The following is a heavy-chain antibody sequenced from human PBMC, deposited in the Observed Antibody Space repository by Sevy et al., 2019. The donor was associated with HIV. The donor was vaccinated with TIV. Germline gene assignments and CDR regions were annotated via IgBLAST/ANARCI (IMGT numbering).Heavy chain of an antibody. J-gene: IGHJ5*02. V-gene: IGHV1-18*01. CDR1: GYTFTTYG. Sequence: ASVKVSCKPSGYTFTTYGISWVRQAPGQGLEWMGWISTYNGNTNYAQKFQGRVTMNRDTSTRTAYMELRSLRSDDTAVYYCGRKRKLGEPSDPWGQGTLVTVSS. CDR2: ISTYNGNT. D-gene: IGHD3-16*01. CDR3: GRKRKLGEPSDP.